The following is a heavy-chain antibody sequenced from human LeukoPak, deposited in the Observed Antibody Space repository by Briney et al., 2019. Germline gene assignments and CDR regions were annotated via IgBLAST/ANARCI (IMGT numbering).Heavy chain of an antibody. Sequence: GGSLRLSCAASGFSFSDTWMHWVRQAPGKGLVWVSRIRNDGSGTRYAESVKGRFTISRDNAKNTLYLQMNSLRVEDTAVYYCARDWFHAIDYWGQGILVTVSS. D-gene: IGHD2/OR15-2a*01. CDR3: ARDWFHAIDY. J-gene: IGHJ4*02. CDR1: GFSFSDTW. V-gene: IGHV3-74*01. CDR2: IRNDGSGT.